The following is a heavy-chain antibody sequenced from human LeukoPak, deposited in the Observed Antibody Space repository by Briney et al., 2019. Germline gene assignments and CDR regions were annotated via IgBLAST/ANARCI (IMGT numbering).Heavy chain of an antibody. J-gene: IGHJ3*02. D-gene: IGHD3-3*01. Sequence: GGSLRLSCAASGFTFSTYAMNWVRQAPGKGLEWVSSISSSSSYIFSAGSVKGRFTISRDNAKNSLYLQMNSLRAEDTAVYYCARALTTADAFDIWGLGTMVTVSS. CDR3: ARALTTADAFDI. CDR2: ISSSSSYI. V-gene: IGHV3-21*01. CDR1: GFTFSTYA.